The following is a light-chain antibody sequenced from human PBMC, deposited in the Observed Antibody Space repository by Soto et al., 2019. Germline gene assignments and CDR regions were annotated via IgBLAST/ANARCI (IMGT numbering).Light chain of an antibody. V-gene: IGLV1-40*01. CDR3: QSYDSSLSGSV. CDR1: SSNIGAGYD. J-gene: IGLJ2*01. CDR2: GNS. Sequence: QSVLTQPPSVSGAPGQRVTISCTGSSSNIGAGYDVHWYQQLPGTAPKLLIYGNSNRPSGVPDRFSGSKSGTSASLAITGVQGEDEADYCCQSYDSSLSGSVFGGGSKLTVL.